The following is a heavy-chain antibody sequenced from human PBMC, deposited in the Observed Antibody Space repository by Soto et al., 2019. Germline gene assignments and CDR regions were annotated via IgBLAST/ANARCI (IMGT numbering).Heavy chain of an antibody. Sequence: SVKVSCKASGGTFSSYAISWVRQAPGQGLEWMGGIIPIFGTANYAQKFQGRVTITADESTSTAYMELSSLRSEDTAVYYCARGLDYDILTGPFDYWGQGTLVTVSS. CDR3: ARGLDYDILTGPFDY. J-gene: IGHJ4*02. CDR2: IIPIFGTA. CDR1: GGTFSSYA. V-gene: IGHV1-69*13. D-gene: IGHD3-9*01.